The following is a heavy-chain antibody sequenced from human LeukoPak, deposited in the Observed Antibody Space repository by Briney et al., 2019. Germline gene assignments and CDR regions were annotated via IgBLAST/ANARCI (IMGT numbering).Heavy chain of an antibody. V-gene: IGHV3-23*01. J-gene: IGHJ4*02. Sequence: GGSLRLSCATSGFTFSNYAVSWVRQAPGKGLEWVSCISGSGGTTYYADSVKGRFTISRENSKNTLYLQMNSLRAEDTAVYYCAKDPYRASSGLVDYWGQGTLVTVSS. CDR1: GFTFSNYA. D-gene: IGHD5-12*01. CDR3: AKDPYRASSGLVDY. CDR2: ISGSGGTT.